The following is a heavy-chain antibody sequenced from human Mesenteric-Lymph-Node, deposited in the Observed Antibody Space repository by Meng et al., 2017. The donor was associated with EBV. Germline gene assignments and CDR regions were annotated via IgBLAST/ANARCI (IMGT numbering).Heavy chain of an antibody. V-gene: IGHV1-18*01. CDR1: GYTFTTYG. D-gene: IGHD5-12*01. Sequence: VQLVQAGVEVKKPGASMKVSCKASGYTFTTYGITWVRQAPGQGLDWMGWISGHNGNTNYAQKFQGRVTLTTDTSTSTAYMELRSLRSDDTAVYYCVRDGDGIVPSINFDYWGQGTLVTVSS. J-gene: IGHJ4*02. CDR3: VRDGDGIVPSINFDY. CDR2: ISGHNGNT.